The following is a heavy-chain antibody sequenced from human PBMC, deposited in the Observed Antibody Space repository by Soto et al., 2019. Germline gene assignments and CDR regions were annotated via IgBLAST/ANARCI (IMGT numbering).Heavy chain of an antibody. D-gene: IGHD3-22*01. CDR3: ASYYDSSSEYFQH. Sequence: GGSLRLSCAASGFTFSGYGMHWVRQSPGKGLEWVAVIWYDGSNKYYADSVKGRFTISRDNSKNTLYLQMNSLRAEDTAVYYCASYYDSSSEYFQHWGQGTLVTVSS. CDR2: IWYDGSNK. V-gene: IGHV3-33*01. J-gene: IGHJ1*01. CDR1: GFTFSGYG.